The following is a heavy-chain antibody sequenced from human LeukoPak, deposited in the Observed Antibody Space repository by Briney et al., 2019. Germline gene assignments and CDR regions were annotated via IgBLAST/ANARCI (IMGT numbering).Heavy chain of an antibody. J-gene: IGHJ4*02. CDR3: ARVRAVAGTDVLYYFDY. CDR2: ISSDESRT. Sequence: GRSLRLSCAASGFTFSSYSMHWVRPAPGKGLVWVSRISSDESRTNYADSVKGRFTISRDNAKNTVFLQMNILRAEDTAVYYCARVRAVAGTDVLYYFDYWGQGTLVTVSS. D-gene: IGHD6-19*01. V-gene: IGHV3-74*01. CDR1: GFTFSSYS.